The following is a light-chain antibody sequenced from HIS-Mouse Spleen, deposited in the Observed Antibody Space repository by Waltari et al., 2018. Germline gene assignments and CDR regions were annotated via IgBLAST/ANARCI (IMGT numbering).Light chain of an antibody. V-gene: IGLV3-21*03. CDR1: NIGSKS. Sequence: SYVLTQPPSVSVAPGKTARITCGGNNIGSKSVHWYQQKPGQAPVLVVYDDSGRPSGIPERFSGSNSGNTATLTISRVEAGDEADYYCQVWDSSSDRVFGGGTKLTVL. CDR3: QVWDSSSDRV. J-gene: IGLJ3*02. CDR2: DDS.